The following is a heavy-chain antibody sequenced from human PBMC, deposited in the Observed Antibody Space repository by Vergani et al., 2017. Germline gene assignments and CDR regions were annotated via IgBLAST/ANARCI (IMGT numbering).Heavy chain of an antibody. CDR1: GGTFSNYA. D-gene: IGHD2-15*01. CDR2: VLPMFNIA. Sequence: QVQLVQSGAELKKPGSSVRVSCKSSGGTFSNYAISWVRQAPGQGLEWMGGVLPMFNIANYAQKFQGKVTIIADESTSTVYMDLNSLRSEDTAVYYCARVIDCSGGSCYSGMKFWGQGTLVTVSS. CDR3: ARVIDCSGGSCYSGMKF. V-gene: IGHV1-69*01. J-gene: IGHJ4*02.